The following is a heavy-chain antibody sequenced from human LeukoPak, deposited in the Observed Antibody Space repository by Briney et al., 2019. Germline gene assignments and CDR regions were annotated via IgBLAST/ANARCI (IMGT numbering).Heavy chain of an antibody. CDR3: AGEELGSSLGFDP. D-gene: IGHD3-16*01. Sequence: GRSLRLSCAASGFTFRSYTIHWVRQPPGKGLEWVAVISFDGSNKYYADSVKGRFTISRDNSKNTLYLQMNSLRAEDTAVYYCAGEELGSSLGFDPWGQGTLVTVSS. J-gene: IGHJ5*02. CDR2: ISFDGSNK. V-gene: IGHV3-30-3*01. CDR1: GFTFRSYT.